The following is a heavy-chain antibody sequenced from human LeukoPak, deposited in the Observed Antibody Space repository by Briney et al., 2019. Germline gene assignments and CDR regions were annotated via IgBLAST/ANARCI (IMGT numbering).Heavy chain of an antibody. D-gene: IGHD6-13*01. CDR1: GFAFSNAW. CDR2: ISGSGGST. J-gene: IGHJ5*02. V-gene: IGHV3-23*01. CDR3: ARIIAAAGRRGWFDP. Sequence: GGSLRLSCATSGFAFSNAWMNWVRQAPGKGLEWVSAISGSGGSTYYADSVKGRFTISRDNSKNTLYLQMNSLRAEDTAVYYCARIIAAAGRRGWFDPWGQGTLVTVSS.